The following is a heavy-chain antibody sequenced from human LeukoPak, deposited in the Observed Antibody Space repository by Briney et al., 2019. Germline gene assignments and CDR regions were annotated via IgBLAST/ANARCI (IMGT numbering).Heavy chain of an antibody. CDR1: GGSISSYY. J-gene: IGHJ3*02. CDR2: IYNSGST. CDR3: ARALRLWGGNSGIAFDI. V-gene: IGHV4-59*01. D-gene: IGHD4-23*01. Sequence: SETLSLTCTVPGGSISSYYWSWIRQPPGRGLEWIGYIYNSGSTNYNHSLKSRVTISEDMSNNQFSLKLSSVTAADTAVYYCARALRLWGGNSGIAFDISGQGTMVTVSS.